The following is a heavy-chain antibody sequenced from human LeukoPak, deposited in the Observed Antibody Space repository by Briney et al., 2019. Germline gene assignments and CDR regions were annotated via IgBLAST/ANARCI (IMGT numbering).Heavy chain of an antibody. Sequence: PSETLSLTCTVSGGSISSTSYYWAWIRQPPGQGLEWIGTIYYSGNTYYNPSLKSRVTISVDTSKNQFALKLGSVTAADTAVYYCASCPLYSYYMDVWGKGTTVTVSS. CDR3: ASCPLYSYYMDV. CDR2: IYYSGNT. CDR1: GGSISSTSYY. D-gene: IGHD3-16*01. V-gene: IGHV4-39*01. J-gene: IGHJ6*03.